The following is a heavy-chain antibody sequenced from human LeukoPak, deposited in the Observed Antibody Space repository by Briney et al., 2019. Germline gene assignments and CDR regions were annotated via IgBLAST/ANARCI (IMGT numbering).Heavy chain of an antibody. Sequence: SGGSLGLSCAASGFTFSSYWMSWVRQAPGKGLEWVANIKQDGSEKYYVDSVKGRFTISRDNAKNSLYLQMNSLRAKDTAVYYCARDHMTTVTKNDYWGQGTLVTVSS. CDR3: ARDHMTTVTKNDY. D-gene: IGHD4-17*01. V-gene: IGHV3-7*03. J-gene: IGHJ4*02. CDR1: GFTFSSYW. CDR2: IKQDGSEK.